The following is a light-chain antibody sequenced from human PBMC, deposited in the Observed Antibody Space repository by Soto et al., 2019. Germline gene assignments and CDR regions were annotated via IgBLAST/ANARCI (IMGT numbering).Light chain of an antibody. J-gene: IGLJ1*01. CDR2: DVS. CDR3: CSYAGSYSYV. V-gene: IGLV2-11*01. Sequence: QSALTQPRSVSGSPGQSVTLSCTGTSSDVGDYNYVSWYQQLPGKAPKLMLYDVSKRPSGVPDRFSGSKSGNTASLTISGLQAEDEADYYCCSYAGSYSYVLGTGTKVTVL. CDR1: SSDVGDYNY.